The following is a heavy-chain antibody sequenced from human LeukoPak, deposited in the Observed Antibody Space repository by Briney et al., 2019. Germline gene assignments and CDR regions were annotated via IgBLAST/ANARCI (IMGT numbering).Heavy chain of an antibody. CDR3: AKTHYYGSGSSSQYYFDY. CDR1: GFTFSSYG. D-gene: IGHD3-10*01. J-gene: IGHJ4*02. CDR2: ISYDGSNK. V-gene: IGHV3-30*18. Sequence: GGSLRLSCAASGFTFSSYGMHWVRQAPGKGLEWVAVISYDGSNKYYADSVKGRFTISRDNSKNTLYLQMNSLRAEDTAVYYCAKTHYYGSGSSSQYYFDYWGQGTLVTVSS.